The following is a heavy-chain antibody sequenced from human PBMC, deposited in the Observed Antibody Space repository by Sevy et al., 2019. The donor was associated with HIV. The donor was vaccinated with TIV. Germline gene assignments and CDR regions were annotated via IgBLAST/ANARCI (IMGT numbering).Heavy chain of an antibody. CDR2: IYSGGTT. J-gene: IGHJ4*02. V-gene: IGHV3-53*01. Sequence: GGSLRLSCAASGFTVSSNYMTWLRQAPGKGLEWVSVIYSGGTTYYADSVKGRFTISRDNSKNTLSLQMNSLRVEDTAVYYCARDRIEDWGQGTLVTVSS. CDR1: GFTVSSNY. CDR3: ARDRIED. D-gene: IGHD2-21*01.